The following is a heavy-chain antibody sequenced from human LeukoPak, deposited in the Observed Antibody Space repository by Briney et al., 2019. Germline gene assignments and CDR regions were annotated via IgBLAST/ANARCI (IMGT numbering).Heavy chain of an antibody. CDR3: ARTTEDCSSTSCYQYWFDP. CDR1: GGSISSSSYH. CDR2: IYHSGST. V-gene: IGHV4-39*07. D-gene: IGHD2-2*01. Sequence: SEALSLTCTVSGGSISSSSYHWGWIRQPPGKGLEWIGSIYHSGSTYYNPSLKSRVTISVDTSKNQFSLKLRSVTAADTAVYYCARTTEDCSSTSCYQYWFDPWGQGTLVTVSS. J-gene: IGHJ5*02.